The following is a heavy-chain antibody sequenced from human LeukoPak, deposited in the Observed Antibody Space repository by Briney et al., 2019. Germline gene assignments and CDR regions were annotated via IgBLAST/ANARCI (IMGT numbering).Heavy chain of an antibody. Sequence: PSETLSLTCAVCGGSFSGYYWSWIRQPPGKGLEWIGEINHSGSTDYNPSLKSRVTISVDTSKNQFSLKLSSVTAADTAVYYCARGLEVYCSSTSCFGRARFDPWGQGTLVTVSS. J-gene: IGHJ5*02. CDR1: GGSFSGYY. CDR3: ARGLEVYCSSTSCFGRARFDP. D-gene: IGHD2-2*01. V-gene: IGHV4-34*01. CDR2: INHSGST.